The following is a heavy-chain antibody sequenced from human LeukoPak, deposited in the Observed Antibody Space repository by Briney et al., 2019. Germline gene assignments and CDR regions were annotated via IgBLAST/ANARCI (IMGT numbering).Heavy chain of an antibody. J-gene: IGHJ4*02. Sequence: SETLSLTCTVSGGSISSYYWSWIRQPPGKGLEWIGYIYYSGSTNYNPSLKSRVTISVDTSRNQFSLRLNFVTAADTAIYYCARDNFGSLDFWGQGALVTVSS. CDR3: ARDNFGSLDF. CDR2: IYYSGST. V-gene: IGHV4-59*01. CDR1: GGSISSYY. D-gene: IGHD3-10*01.